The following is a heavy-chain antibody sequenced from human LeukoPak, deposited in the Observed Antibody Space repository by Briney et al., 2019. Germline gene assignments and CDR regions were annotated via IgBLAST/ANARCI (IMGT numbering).Heavy chain of an antibody. V-gene: IGHV4-59*01. Sequence: SETLSLTCTVSGGSISSYYWSWIRQPPGKGLEWIGYIYYSGSTNYNPSLKSRVTISVDTSKSQFSLKLSSVTAADTAVYYCVRWVGYSYDNWFDPWGQGTLVTVSS. CDR3: VRWVGYSYDNWFDP. J-gene: IGHJ5*02. CDR2: IYYSGST. D-gene: IGHD5-18*01. CDR1: GGSISSYY.